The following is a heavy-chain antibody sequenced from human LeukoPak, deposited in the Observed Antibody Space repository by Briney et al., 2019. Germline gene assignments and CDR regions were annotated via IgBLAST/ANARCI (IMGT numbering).Heavy chain of an antibody. J-gene: IGHJ5*02. V-gene: IGHV5-51*01. CDR3: ARDYYDSSGYPNWFDP. CDR1: GYSFTSYW. CDR2: IYPSDSDT. D-gene: IGHD3-22*01. Sequence: GESLKISCKGSGYSFTSYWIGWVRQMPGKGLEWMGIIYPSDSDTRYSPSFQGQVTISADKSISTAYLQWSSLKASDTAMYYCARDYYDSSGYPNWFDPWGQGTLVTVSS.